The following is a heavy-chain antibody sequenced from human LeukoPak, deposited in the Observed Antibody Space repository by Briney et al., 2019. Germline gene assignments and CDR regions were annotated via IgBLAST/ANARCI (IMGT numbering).Heavy chain of an antibody. CDR1: GFIFSRYA. Sequence: SGGSLRLSCAASGFIFSRYAMSWVRQAPGKGLEWVSDINDNGGGTFYADSVKGRFTVSRDNSKNTLYMQMNSLRGGDTAVHYCAKKLGSSPGDFFDYWGQGTLVTVSS. D-gene: IGHD6-6*01. J-gene: IGHJ4*02. V-gene: IGHV3-23*01. CDR2: INDNGGGT. CDR3: AKKLGSSPGDFFDY.